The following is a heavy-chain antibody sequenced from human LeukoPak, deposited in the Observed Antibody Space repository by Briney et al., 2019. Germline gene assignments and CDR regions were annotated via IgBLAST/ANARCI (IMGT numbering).Heavy chain of an antibody. V-gene: IGHV4-39*01. CDR2: IYYSGST. J-gene: IGHJ1*01. CDR3: ARPASIYCGGDCYHFQH. D-gene: IGHD2-21*02. Sequence: SSETLSLTCTVSGGSISSSSYYWGWIRQPPGKGLEWIGSIYYSGSTYYNPSLKSRVTISVDTSKNQFSLKLSSVTAADTAVYYCARPASIYCGGDCYHFQHWGQGTLVTVSS. CDR1: GGSISSSSYY.